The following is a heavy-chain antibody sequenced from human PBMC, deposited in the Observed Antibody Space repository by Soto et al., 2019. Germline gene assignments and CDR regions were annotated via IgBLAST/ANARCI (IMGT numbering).Heavy chain of an antibody. J-gene: IGHJ5*02. Sequence: QPGGSLRLSCAASGFTFSSYGMHWVRQAPGKGLEWVAVIWYDGSNKYYADSVKGRFTISRDNSKNTLYLQMNSLRAEDTAVYYCARVSNNYYDSSGLSPWGQGTLVTVSS. CDR2: IWYDGSNK. CDR3: ARVSNNYYDSSGLSP. CDR1: GFTFSSYG. V-gene: IGHV3-33*01. D-gene: IGHD3-22*01.